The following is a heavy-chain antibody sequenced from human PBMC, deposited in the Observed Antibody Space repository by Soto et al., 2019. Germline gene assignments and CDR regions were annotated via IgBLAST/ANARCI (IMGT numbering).Heavy chain of an antibody. CDR1: GGSISSSNW. CDR3: ARGLMGAAAGTQGY. CDR2: IYPTGTT. Sequence: QVQLQESGPGLVNPSGTLSLTCAVSGGSISSSNWWSWFRQPPGKGLEWIGEIYPTGTTNYNPSLKSRVTISGDKSKNQFSLKLNSVTAADTAMYYCARGLMGAAAGTQGYWGQGTLVTVSS. D-gene: IGHD6-13*01. V-gene: IGHV4-4*02. J-gene: IGHJ4*02.